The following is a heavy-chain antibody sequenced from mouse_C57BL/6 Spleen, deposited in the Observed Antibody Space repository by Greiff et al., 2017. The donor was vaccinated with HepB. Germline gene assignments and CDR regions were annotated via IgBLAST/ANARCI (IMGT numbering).Heavy chain of an antibody. D-gene: IGHD2-1*01. CDR2: IWSGGST. Sequence: QVQLKQSGPGLVQPSQSLSITCTVSGFSLTSYGVHWVRQSPGKGLEWLGVIWSGGSTDYNAAFISRLSISKDNSKSQVFFKMNSLQADDTALYYCARGDGNYGVAYWGQGTLVTVSA. J-gene: IGHJ3*01. V-gene: IGHV2-2*01. CDR1: GFSLTSYG. CDR3: ARGDGNYGVAY.